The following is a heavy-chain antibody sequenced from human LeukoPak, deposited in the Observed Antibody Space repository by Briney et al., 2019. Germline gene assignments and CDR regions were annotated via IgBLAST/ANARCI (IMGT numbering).Heavy chain of an antibody. Sequence: SETLSLTCTVSGGSISSYYWSWIRQPPGKGLEWVGYIYYSGSTNYNPSLKSRVTISVDTSKNQFSLKLSSVTAADTAVHYCARSRELLLAFDIWGQGTMVTVSS. CDR2: IYYSGST. D-gene: IGHD1-26*01. CDR1: GGSISSYY. J-gene: IGHJ3*02. CDR3: ARSRELLLAFDI. V-gene: IGHV4-59*08.